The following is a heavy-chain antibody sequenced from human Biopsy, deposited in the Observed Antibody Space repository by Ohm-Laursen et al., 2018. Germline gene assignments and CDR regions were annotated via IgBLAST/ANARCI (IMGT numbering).Heavy chain of an antibody. CDR3: ATLYGDDYSYYGLDV. Sequence: GTLSLTWTVSGGSIISYYWNWIRQPAGKGLEWIGRIYSSGGTKYNPSLKSRVTMSIDTSKNQFSLRLSSVTAADTAVYYCATLYGDDYSYYGLDVWGQGTSVTVSS. D-gene: IGHD4-17*01. CDR2: IYSSGGT. J-gene: IGHJ6*02. CDR1: GGSIISYY. V-gene: IGHV4-4*07.